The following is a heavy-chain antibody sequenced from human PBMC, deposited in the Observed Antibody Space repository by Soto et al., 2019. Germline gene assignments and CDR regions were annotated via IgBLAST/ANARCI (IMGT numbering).Heavy chain of an antibody. Sequence: EVQLVESGGGLVQPGGSLRLSCAASGFGFCDYSMNWVRQAPGKGLDWISYISGSSSSIYYSDSVRGRFTISRDNAENSLYLQMNSLRAEDTAVYYCARDLGLGSGSYSGVFDYWGQGALVTVSS. D-gene: IGHD6-19*01. CDR2: ISGSSSSI. CDR1: GFGFCDYS. V-gene: IGHV3-48*01. CDR3: ARDLGLGSGSYSGVFDY. J-gene: IGHJ4*02.